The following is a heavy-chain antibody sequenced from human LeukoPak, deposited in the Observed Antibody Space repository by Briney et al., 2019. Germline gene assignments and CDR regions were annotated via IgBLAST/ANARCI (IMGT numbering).Heavy chain of an antibody. J-gene: IGHJ3*02. CDR2: INHSGST. Sequence: SETLSLTCAVYGGSFSGYYWSWIRQPQGKGLEWIGKINHSGSTNYNPSLKSRVTISVDTSKNQFSLKLSSVTAADTAVYYCARVREQQLVRAAFDIWGQGTMVTVSS. V-gene: IGHV4-34*01. CDR3: ARVREQQLVRAAFDI. D-gene: IGHD6-13*01. CDR1: GGSFSGYY.